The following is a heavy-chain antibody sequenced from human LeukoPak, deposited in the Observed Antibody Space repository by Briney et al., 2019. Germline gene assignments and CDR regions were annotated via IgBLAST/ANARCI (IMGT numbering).Heavy chain of an antibody. J-gene: IGHJ2*01. CDR3: ARDTAMVDWYFDL. CDR1: GYAFTSNY. D-gene: IGHD5-18*01. Sequence: ASVKVSCKASGYAFTSNYMHWVRQAPGQGLEGRGIITPSGGSTSYAQKFQGRVTMTRDTSTSTVYMELSSLRSEDTAVYYCARDTAMVDWYFDLWGRGTLVTVSS. V-gene: IGHV1-46*01. CDR2: ITPSGGST.